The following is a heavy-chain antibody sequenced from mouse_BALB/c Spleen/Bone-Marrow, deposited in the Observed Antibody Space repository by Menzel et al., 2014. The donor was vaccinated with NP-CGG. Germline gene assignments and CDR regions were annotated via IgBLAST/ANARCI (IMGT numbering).Heavy chain of an antibody. CDR2: IYPGNVNT. V-gene: IGHV1S56*01. Sequence: QVQLQQSGPELVKPGASVRISCKASGYTFTSYYIHWVKQRPGQGFEWIGWIYPGNVNTKYNEKFKGKATLTADKSSSTAYMQLSSLTSEDSAVYFCARRRGITTERDYFDYWGQGTTLTVSS. CDR1: GYTFTSYY. J-gene: IGHJ2*01. D-gene: IGHD2-4*01. CDR3: ARRRGITTERDYFDY.